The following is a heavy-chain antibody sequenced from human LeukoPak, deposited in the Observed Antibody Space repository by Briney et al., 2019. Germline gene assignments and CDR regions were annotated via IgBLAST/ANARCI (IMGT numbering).Heavy chain of an antibody. Sequence: GGSLRLSCAASGFTFSDYNMRWIRQAPGKGLEWVSSISRSGSTKYYADSVKGRFTISRDNAKNSLYLQMNSLRAEDTALYYCARDVYSSFPYYMDVWGKGTTVTVSS. CDR3: ARDVYSSFPYYMDV. V-gene: IGHV3-11*01. D-gene: IGHD6-6*01. CDR1: GFTFSDYN. CDR2: ISRSGSTK. J-gene: IGHJ6*03.